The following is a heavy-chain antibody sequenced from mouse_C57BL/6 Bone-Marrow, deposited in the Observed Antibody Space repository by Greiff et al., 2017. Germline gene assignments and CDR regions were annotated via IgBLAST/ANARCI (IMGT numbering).Heavy chain of an antibody. D-gene: IGHD1-1*01. CDR3: AKNGGSSRYYFDY. CDR1: GFSLTSYG. V-gene: IGHV2-5*01. Sequence: VQLQQSGPGLVQPSQSLSITCTVSGFSLTSYGVHWVRQSPGKGLEWLGVIWRGGSTDYNAAFMSRLSITKDNSKSQVFFKMNSLQADDTAICYCAKNGGSSRYYFDYWGQGTTLTVSS. J-gene: IGHJ2*01. CDR2: IWRGGST.